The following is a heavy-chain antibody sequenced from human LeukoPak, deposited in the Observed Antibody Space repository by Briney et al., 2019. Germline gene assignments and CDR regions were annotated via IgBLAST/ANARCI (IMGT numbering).Heavy chain of an antibody. Sequence: ASVKVSCKASGYTFTSYGISWVRQAPGQGLEWMGWSSAYNGNTNYAQKLQGRVTMTTDTSTSTAYMELRSLRSDDTAVYYCARSEYYYDYVWGSYRWGYYFDYWGQGTLVTVSS. D-gene: IGHD3-16*02. V-gene: IGHV1-18*01. CDR3: ARSEYYYDYVWGSYRWGYYFDY. CDR2: SSAYNGNT. CDR1: GYTFTSYG. J-gene: IGHJ4*02.